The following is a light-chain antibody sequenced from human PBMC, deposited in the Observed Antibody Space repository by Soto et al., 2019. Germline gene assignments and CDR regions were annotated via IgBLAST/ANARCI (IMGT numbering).Light chain of an antibody. CDR2: GAS. V-gene: IGKV3-20*01. CDR3: QQYDSSPRT. CDR1: QSLSSSS. J-gene: IGKJ1*01. Sequence: EIVLTPPPGPLSMSAGVITTLSCKASQSLSSSSLAWYQQRPGQAPRLLISGASSRAADIPDRYSGSGSGTDFTLTINRLEPEDFAVYYCQQYDSSPRTFGQGTKVDIK.